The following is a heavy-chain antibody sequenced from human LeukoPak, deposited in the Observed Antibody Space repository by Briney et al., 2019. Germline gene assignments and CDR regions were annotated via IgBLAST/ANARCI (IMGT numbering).Heavy chain of an antibody. Sequence: SETLSLTCAVYGGSFSGYYWSWIRQPPGKGLEWIGEINHSGSTNYNPSLKSRVTISVDTSKTQCSLKLSSVTAADTAVYYCARGRDLLWFGELPPKGFDYWGQGTLVTVSS. CDR2: INHSGST. CDR3: ARGRDLLWFGELPPKGFDY. D-gene: IGHD3-10*01. V-gene: IGHV4-34*01. CDR1: GGSFSGYY. J-gene: IGHJ4*02.